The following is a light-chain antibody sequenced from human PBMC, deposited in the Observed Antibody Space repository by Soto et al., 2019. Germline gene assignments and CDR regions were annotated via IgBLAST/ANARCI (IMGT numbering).Light chain of an antibody. CDR1: SSDFGGYNY. J-gene: IGLJ2*01. CDR2: HVS. CDR3: SSYARSNSVV. Sequence: QSALTQPASVSGSPGQSITISCTGTSSDFGGYNYVSWYQQYPGKVPKLLIYHVSNRPSGVSNRFSATKSGNTASLTVSGLQAEDEADYYCSSYARSNSVVFGGGTKLTVL. V-gene: IGLV2-14*03.